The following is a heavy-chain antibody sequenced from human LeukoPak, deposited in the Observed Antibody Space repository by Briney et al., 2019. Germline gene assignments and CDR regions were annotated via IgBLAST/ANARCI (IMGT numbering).Heavy chain of an antibody. CDR2: MYNSGGTY. V-gene: IGHV4-59*01. CDR3: ARLGGPAAVDY. CDR1: GGSINNYY. D-gene: IGHD2-2*01. Sequence: KPSETLSLTCTVSGGSINNYYWNWIRQPPGKGLEWIGYMYNSGGTYYYNPSLKSRVTISGDTSKNQFSLKLTSVTAADTAVYYCARLGGPAAVDYWGQGALVSVSS. J-gene: IGHJ4*02.